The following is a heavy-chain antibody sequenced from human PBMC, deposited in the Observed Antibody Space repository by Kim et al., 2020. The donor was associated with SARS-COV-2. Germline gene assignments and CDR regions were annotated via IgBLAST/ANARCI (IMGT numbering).Heavy chain of an antibody. Sequence: GGSLRLSCVVSEFTFDSAWMSWVRQAPGKGLEWVGRIKSQTDGGTTDYAAPLKGRFSISRDDSKNTLYQQMNSLQPEDTAVYYCATPAGLSLPGKDWYSFDYWGQGTLVTVSS. V-gene: IGHV3-15*01. CDR2: IKSQTDGGTT. CDR3: ATPAGLSLPGKDWYSFDY. J-gene: IGHJ4*02. D-gene: IGHD6-19*01. CDR1: EFTFDSAW.